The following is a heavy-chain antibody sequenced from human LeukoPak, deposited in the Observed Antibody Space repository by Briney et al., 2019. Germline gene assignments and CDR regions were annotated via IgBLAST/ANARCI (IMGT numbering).Heavy chain of an antibody. V-gene: IGHV4-4*07. CDR1: GGSISSYY. Sequence: ASETPSLTCTVSGGSISSYYWSWIRQPAGKGLEWIGRIYTSGSTSYNPSLKSRVTMSVDTSKNQFSLKLSSVTAADTAVYYCASEGDIVVVPAFQHWGQGTLVTVSS. CDR3: ASEGDIVVVPAFQH. D-gene: IGHD2-2*01. CDR2: IYTSGST. J-gene: IGHJ1*01.